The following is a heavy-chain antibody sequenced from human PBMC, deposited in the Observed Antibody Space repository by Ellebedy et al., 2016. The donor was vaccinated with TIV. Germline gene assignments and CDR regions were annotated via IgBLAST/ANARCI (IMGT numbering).Heavy chain of an antibody. Sequence: GSLRLSXAVSGGSICSNWWSWVRQPPGKGLEWIGQIYHSGTTNYNPSLKSRVILSVDKSKNQFSLKLSSVTAADTAVYYCAGPGATRLDAFDIWGQGTMVSVSS. CDR2: IYHSGTT. CDR1: GGSICSNW. V-gene: IGHV4-4*02. CDR3: AGPGATRLDAFDI. D-gene: IGHD1-26*01. J-gene: IGHJ3*02.